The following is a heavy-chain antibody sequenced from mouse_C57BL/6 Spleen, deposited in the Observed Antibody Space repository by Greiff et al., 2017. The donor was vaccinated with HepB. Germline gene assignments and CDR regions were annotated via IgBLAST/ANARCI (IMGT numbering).Heavy chain of an antibody. J-gene: IGHJ2*01. V-gene: IGHV1-69*01. D-gene: IGHD1-1*01. Sequence: VKLMESGAELVKPGASVKMSCKASGYTFTSYWMHWVKQRPGQGLEWIGEIDPSDSYTNYNQKFKGKSTLTVDKSSSTAYMQLSSLTSEDSAVYYCARGVLLRSYYFDYWGQGTTLTVSS. CDR3: ARGVLLRSYYFDY. CDR2: IDPSDSYT. CDR1: GYTFTSYW.